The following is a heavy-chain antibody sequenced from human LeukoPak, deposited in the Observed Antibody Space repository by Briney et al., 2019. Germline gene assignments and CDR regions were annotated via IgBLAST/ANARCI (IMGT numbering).Heavy chain of an antibody. CDR2: IYTTGRT. CDR3: ASAGYTITSYRFDY. Sequence: SETLSLICSVSGGSINSYWWSWIRQPAGQGLEFIGRIYTTGRTNYNPSLKSRVSMSVDTSKNKFSLELRSVTAADTAVYFCASAGYTITSYRFDYWGPGALVTVSP. CDR1: GGSINSYW. J-gene: IGHJ4*02. V-gene: IGHV4-4*07. D-gene: IGHD3-16*02.